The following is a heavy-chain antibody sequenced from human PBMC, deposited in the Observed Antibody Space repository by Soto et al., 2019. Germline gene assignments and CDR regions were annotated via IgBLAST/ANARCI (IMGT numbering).Heavy chain of an antibody. Sequence: PXGSLRLSCASSVFTFNEYYMSCIRQAPGKGLEWISYSSNSGTFARYADSVKGRFSISRDNAKNSLYLQINSLRGDDTAIYYCARSGDNYNLLEYWGQGTPVSVSS. D-gene: IGHD1-1*01. CDR1: VFTFNEYY. V-gene: IGHV3-11*06. J-gene: IGHJ4*02. CDR3: ARSGDNYNLLEY. CDR2: SSNSGTFA.